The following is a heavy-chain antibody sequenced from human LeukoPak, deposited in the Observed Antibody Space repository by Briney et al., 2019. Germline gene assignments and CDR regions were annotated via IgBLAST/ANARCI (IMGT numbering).Heavy chain of an antibody. Sequence: SETLSLTCAVYGASFGTYYWTWIRQPPGKGLEWVGDVNHSGSTNYNPSLKSRVTISVDTSKNQFSLKLSSVTAADTAVYYCATTLDIAAAGTLFDYWGQGTLVTVSS. CDR2: VNHSGST. D-gene: IGHD6-13*01. CDR1: GASFGTYY. CDR3: ATTLDIAAAGTLFDY. J-gene: IGHJ4*02. V-gene: IGHV4-34*01.